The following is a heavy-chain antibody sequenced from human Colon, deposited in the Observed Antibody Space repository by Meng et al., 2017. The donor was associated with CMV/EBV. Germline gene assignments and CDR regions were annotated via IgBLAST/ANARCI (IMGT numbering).Heavy chain of an antibody. J-gene: IGHJ4*02. Sequence: ASVKVSCKASGYTFTGFYMYWLRQAPGQGLEWVGRINPNSGGTKYAQKFQGRVTMTRDTSISTAYLELTRLRSDDTAVYFCARDYSGRLADVSTGFFSFWGQGTLVTVSS. CDR1: GYTFTGFY. D-gene: IGHD3-22*01. CDR3: ARDYSGRLADVSTGFFSF. V-gene: IGHV1-2*06. CDR2: INPNSGGT.